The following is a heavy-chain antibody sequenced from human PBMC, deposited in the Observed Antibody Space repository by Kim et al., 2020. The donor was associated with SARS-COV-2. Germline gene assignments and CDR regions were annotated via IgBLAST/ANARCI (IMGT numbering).Heavy chain of an antibody. J-gene: IGHJ4*02. CDR3: ARQRYYDSSGYPD. V-gene: IGHV4-39*01. CDR1: GGSISSSSYY. Sequence: SETLSLTCTVSGGSISSSSYYWGWIRQPPGKGLEWIGSIYYSGSTYYNPSLKSRVTISVDTSKNQFSLKLSSVTAADTAAYYCARQRYYDSSGYPDWGQGTLVTVSS. CDR2: IYYSGST. D-gene: IGHD3-22*01.